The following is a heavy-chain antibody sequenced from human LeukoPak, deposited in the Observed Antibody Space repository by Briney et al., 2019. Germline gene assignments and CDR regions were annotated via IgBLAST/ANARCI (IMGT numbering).Heavy chain of an antibody. J-gene: IGHJ4*02. Sequence: PGGSLRLSCATSGFTFSSSTFGSYTMNWVRQAPGKGLEWVSGINWNSGSTHYADSVKGRFTVSRDNAKNSLYLQMHSLRAEDTALYYCARLLISSSFYFDYWGQGTLVTVSS. D-gene: IGHD6-13*01. V-gene: IGHV3-20*04. CDR3: ARLLISSSFYFDY. CDR1: GFTFSSSTFGSYT. CDR2: INWNSGST.